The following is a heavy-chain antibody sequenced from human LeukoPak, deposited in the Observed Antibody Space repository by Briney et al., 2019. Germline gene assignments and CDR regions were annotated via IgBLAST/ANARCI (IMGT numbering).Heavy chain of an antibody. CDR2: ISSSSSTI. V-gene: IGHV3-48*01. CDR3: ARDRGVVVITEDAFDI. CDR1: GFTFSSYS. J-gene: IGHJ3*02. D-gene: IGHD3-22*01. Sequence: GGSLRLSCAASGFTFSSYSMNWVAKPQGRGLSWVSYISSSSSTIYYADSVKGRFTISRDNAKNSLYLQMNSLRAEDTAVYYCARDRGVVVITEDAFDIWGQGTMVTVSS.